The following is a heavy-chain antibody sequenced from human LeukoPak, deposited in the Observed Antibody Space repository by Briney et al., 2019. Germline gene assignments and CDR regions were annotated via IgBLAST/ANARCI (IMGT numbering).Heavy chain of an antibody. Sequence: PSQTLSLTCAVSGGSISSGDYSWSWIRQLPGKGLEWIGYIYHSGRTYYNPSLKSRVTISIDRSKNQFSLKLSSVTAADTAVYYCARDLLWFGEAYFDYWGQGTLVTVSS. D-gene: IGHD3-10*01. CDR1: GGSISSGDYS. V-gene: IGHV4-30-2*01. CDR2: IYHSGRT. CDR3: ARDLLWFGEAYFDY. J-gene: IGHJ4*02.